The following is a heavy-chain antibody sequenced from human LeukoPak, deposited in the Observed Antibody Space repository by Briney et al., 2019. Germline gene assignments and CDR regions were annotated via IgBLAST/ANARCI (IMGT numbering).Heavy chain of an antibody. J-gene: IGHJ5*02. CDR3: ARDYYDSSGSSWFDP. Sequence: GGSLRLSCAASGFTFSTYSMNWVRQAPGKGLEWVSSISSGSSFMYYADSVKGRFTISRDNAKNSLYLQMNSLRAKDTALYYCARDYYDSSGSSWFDPWGQGTLVTVSS. CDR2: ISSGSSFM. V-gene: IGHV3-21*01. D-gene: IGHD3-22*01. CDR1: GFTFSTYS.